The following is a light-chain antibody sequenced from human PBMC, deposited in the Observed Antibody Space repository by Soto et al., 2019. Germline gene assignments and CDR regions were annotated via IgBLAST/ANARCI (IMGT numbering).Light chain of an antibody. J-gene: IGKJ2*01. CDR1: QSVLYSSNNKNY. CDR3: QQYYSPPYT. V-gene: IGKV4-1*01. CDR2: WAS. Sequence: DIVMTQSPDSLAVSLGERATINCKSSQSVLYSSNNKNYLGWYQQKPGQTPKLLIYWASTRDSGVPDRFSGRGAGTDFTLTISSLQAEDVAVYYCQQYYSPPYTFGQETRLEIK.